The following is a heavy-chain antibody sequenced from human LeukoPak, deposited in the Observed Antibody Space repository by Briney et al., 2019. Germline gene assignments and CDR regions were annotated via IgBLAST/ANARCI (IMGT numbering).Heavy chain of an antibody. CDR1: GFTFSSYE. V-gene: IGHV3-48*03. Sequence: GGSLRLSCAASGFTFSSYEMNWVRQAPGKGLEWVSYISISGRTIYYTDSVKCRFTISRDNAKNSQYLQMNSPRAEDTAVYYCARDESRDGYNPFDYWGQGTLVTVSS. CDR3: ARDESRDGYNPFDY. CDR2: ISISGRTI. D-gene: IGHD5-24*01. J-gene: IGHJ4*02.